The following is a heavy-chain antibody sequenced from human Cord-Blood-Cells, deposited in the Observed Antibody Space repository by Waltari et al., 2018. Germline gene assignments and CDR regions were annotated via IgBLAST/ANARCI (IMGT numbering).Heavy chain of an antibody. CDR2: IYYSGST. V-gene: IGHV4-39*01. Sequence: QLQLQESGPGLVKPSETLSLTCTVSGGSISSSSYYSGWIRQPPGKGLEWIGSIYYSGSTYYNPALKSRVTISVDTSKNQFSLKLSSVTAADTAVYYCARQGGGTGVGAFDIWGQGTMVTVSS. D-gene: IGHD7-27*01. CDR3: ARQGGGTGVGAFDI. J-gene: IGHJ3*02. CDR1: GGSISSSSYY.